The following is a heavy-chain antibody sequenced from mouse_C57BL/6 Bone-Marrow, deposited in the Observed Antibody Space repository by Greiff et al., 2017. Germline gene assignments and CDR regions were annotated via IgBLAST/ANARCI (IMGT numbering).Heavy chain of an antibody. D-gene: IGHD2-3*01. J-gene: IGHJ1*03. CDR1: GYTFTSYW. Sequence: QVQLQQPGAELVMPGASVKLSCKASGYTFTSYWMHWVKQRPGQGLEWIGEIDPSDSYTNYNQKFKGKSTLTVDKSSSTAYMQLSSLTSEDSAVYYCAREDDGYHWEFDVWGTGTTVTVSS. CDR3: AREDDGYHWEFDV. V-gene: IGHV1-69*01. CDR2: IDPSDSYT.